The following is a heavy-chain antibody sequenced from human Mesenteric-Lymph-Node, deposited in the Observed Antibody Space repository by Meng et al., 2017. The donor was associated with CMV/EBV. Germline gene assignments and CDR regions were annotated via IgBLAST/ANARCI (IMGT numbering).Heavy chain of an antibody. V-gene: IGHV4-59*02. CDR2: ISHSGTI. Sequence: SETLSLTCSVSGNTVTAYTWSWIRQSPGKGLEWFGAISHSGTIDYNPALKSRLTLSLDTSKDEVSLRLTSVTAADTAMYFCATSKKSCSGFNCYPAFDLWGPGTWVTVSS. J-gene: IGHJ3*01. CDR3: ATSKKSCSGFNCYPAFDL. CDR1: GNTVTAYT. D-gene: IGHD2-8*02.